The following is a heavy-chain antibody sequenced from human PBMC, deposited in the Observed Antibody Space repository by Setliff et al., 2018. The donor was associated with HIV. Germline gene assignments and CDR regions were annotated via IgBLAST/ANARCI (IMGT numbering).Heavy chain of an antibody. J-gene: IGHJ6*03. D-gene: IGHD3-3*01. V-gene: IGHV1-18*01. CDR1: GYNFTSNG. CDR3: ARDQGFWSGFTYNYYMDV. Sequence: ASVKVSCKTSGYNFTSNGISWVRQAPGQGLEWMGRISASKGNTKYTQDFQGRVTMTTDTSTSTVYMELRSLRSDDTAVYYCARDQGFWSGFTYNYYMDVWGKGTTVTVSS. CDR2: ISASKGNT.